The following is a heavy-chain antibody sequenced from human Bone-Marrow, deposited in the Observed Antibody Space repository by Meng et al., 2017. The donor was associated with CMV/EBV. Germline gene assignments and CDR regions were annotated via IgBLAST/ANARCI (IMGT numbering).Heavy chain of an antibody. V-gene: IGHV3-30*04. J-gene: IGHJ2*01. D-gene: IGHD6-13*01. Sequence: GESLKISCAASGFTFSSYAMYWVRQAPGKGLEWVAVISYDGSNKYYADSVKGRFTISRDNSKNTLYLQMNSLRAEDTAVYYCARDGIAAAAYWYFDLWGRGTRVTVSS. CDR2: ISYDGSNK. CDR3: ARDGIAAAAYWYFDL. CDR1: GFTFSSYA.